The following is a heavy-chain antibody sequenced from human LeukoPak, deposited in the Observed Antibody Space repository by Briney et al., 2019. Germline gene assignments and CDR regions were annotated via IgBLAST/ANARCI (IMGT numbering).Heavy chain of an antibody. Sequence: ASVKVSCKASGGTFSSYAISWVRQAPGQGLEWTGWISAYNGNTNYAQKLQGRVTMTTDTSTSTAYMELRSLRSDDTAVYYCAGYVVVPAARDDAFDIWGQGTMVTVSS. CDR3: AGYVVVPAARDDAFDI. CDR1: GGTFSSYA. V-gene: IGHV1-18*01. CDR2: ISAYNGNT. D-gene: IGHD2-2*01. J-gene: IGHJ3*02.